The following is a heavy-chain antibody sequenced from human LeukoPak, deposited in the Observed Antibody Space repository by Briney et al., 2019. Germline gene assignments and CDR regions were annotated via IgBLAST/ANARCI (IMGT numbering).Heavy chain of an antibody. CDR1: GGSFSGYY. CDR3: ARGNLAYCGGDCYPLFDY. D-gene: IGHD2-21*02. CDR2: IYYSGST. J-gene: IGHJ4*02. Sequence: SETLSLTCAVYGGSFSGYYWSWIRQPPGKGLEWIGYIYYSGSTNYNPSLKSRVTISVDTSKNQFSLKLSSVTAADTAVYYCARGNLAYCGGDCYPLFDYWGQGTLVTVSS. V-gene: IGHV4-59*01.